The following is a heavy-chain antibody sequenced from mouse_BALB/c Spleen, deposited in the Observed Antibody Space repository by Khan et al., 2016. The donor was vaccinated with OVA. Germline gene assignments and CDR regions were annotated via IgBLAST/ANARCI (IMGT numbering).Heavy chain of an antibody. D-gene: IGHD1-2*01. V-gene: IGHV1-77*01. Sequence: QVQLQQPGAELARPGASVKLSCKASGYSFTDYYINWVKQRPGQGLEWIGEISPGSGDTYYNEKFKGKATLTADKSSSTAYMQLSSLTSEASAVDFCARRNYFGYTFAYWGQGTLVTVSA. CDR1: GYSFTDYY. CDR3: ARRNYFGYTFAY. J-gene: IGHJ3*01. CDR2: ISPGSGDT.